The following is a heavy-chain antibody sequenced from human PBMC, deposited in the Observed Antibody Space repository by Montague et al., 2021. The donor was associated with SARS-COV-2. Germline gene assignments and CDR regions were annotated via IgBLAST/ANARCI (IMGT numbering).Heavy chain of an antibody. Sequence: CAISGDSVSSNIATWNWIRQSPSRGLEWLGRTYYRPKWYNDYAESVKSRITIDPDTSKHQFSLHLNSVTPEDTAVYYCARISVGSKYYFDFWGQGTLVTVSS. CDR3: ARISVGSKYYFDF. D-gene: IGHD4-11*01. CDR1: GDSVSSNIAT. V-gene: IGHV6-1*01. CDR2: TYYRPKWYN. J-gene: IGHJ4*02.